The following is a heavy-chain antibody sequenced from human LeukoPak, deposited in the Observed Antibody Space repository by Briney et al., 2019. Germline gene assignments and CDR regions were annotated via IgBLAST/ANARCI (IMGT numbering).Heavy chain of an antibody. CDR3: ASVISGYDRSFQFDY. J-gene: IGHJ4*02. D-gene: IGHD5-12*01. CDR1: GYTLTELS. CDR2: FDPEDGET. V-gene: IGHV1-24*01. Sequence: ASVNVPCKVSGYTLTELSMHWVRQAPGKGLEWMGGFDPEDGETIYAQKFQGRVTMTEDTSTDTAYMELSSLRSEDTAVYYCASVISGYDRSFQFDYWGQGTLVTVSS.